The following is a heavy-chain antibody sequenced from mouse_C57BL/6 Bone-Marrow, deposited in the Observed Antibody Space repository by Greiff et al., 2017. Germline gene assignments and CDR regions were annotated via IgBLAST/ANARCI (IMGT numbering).Heavy chain of an antibody. CDR2: FHPSNDDT. CDR1: GYTFTTYS. D-gene: IGHD2-1*01. V-gene: IGHV1-47*01. CDR3: STGGNYGRYDFDY. Sequence: VQLQQPGAELVRPGTSVKLSCKASGYTFTTYSIEWMKQNHGQGLEWIGNFHPSNDDTKYNEKFTGKATLTVEKSSSTVYLELSRLTSEDSAVFDGSTGGNYGRYDFDYWGQGTTLTVSS. J-gene: IGHJ2*01.